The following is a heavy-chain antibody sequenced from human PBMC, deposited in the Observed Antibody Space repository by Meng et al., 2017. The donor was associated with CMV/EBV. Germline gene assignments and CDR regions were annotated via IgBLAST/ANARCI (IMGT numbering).Heavy chain of an antibody. CDR2: VNSDASST. V-gene: IGHV3-74*01. CDR1: GFTLRNYW. D-gene: IGHD2-2*01. J-gene: IGHJ6*02. Sequence: GESLKISCAASGFTLRNYWIHWVRQAPGKGLMWVSRVNSDASSTNYADSVKGRFTFSRDNAKNTVYLQMDSLRDEDTAIYYCARGGLRYCSSPRCFGDYHYYYVLDVRGQGTTVTVSS. CDR3: ARGGLRYCSSPRCFGDYHYYYVLDV.